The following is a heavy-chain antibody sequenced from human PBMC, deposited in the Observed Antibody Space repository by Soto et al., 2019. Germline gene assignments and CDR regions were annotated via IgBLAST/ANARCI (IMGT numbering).Heavy chain of an antibody. CDR2: INHSGST. Sequence: SETLSLTCAVYGGSFSGYYWSWIRQPPGKGLEWIGEINHSGSTNYNPALKSRVTISVDTSKNQFSLKLSSVTAADTAVYYCARARVVVAAANGNWFDPWGQGTLVTVSS. J-gene: IGHJ5*02. CDR3: ARARVVVAAANGNWFDP. CDR1: GGSFSGYY. V-gene: IGHV4-34*01. D-gene: IGHD2-15*01.